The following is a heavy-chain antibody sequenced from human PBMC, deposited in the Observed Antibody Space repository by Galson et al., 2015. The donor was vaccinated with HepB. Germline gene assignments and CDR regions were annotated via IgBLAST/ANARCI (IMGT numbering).Heavy chain of an antibody. J-gene: IGHJ3*02. CDR3: ARDSESGSPGAFDI. CDR1: GFTFSSYS. Sequence: SLRLSCAASGFTFSSYSMYWVRQAPGKGLEWVSSISSSSSYIYYADSVKGRFTISRDNAKNSLYLQMNSLRAEDTAVYYCARDSESGSPGAFDIWGQGTMVTVSS. D-gene: IGHD1-26*01. V-gene: IGHV3-21*01. CDR2: ISSSSSYI.